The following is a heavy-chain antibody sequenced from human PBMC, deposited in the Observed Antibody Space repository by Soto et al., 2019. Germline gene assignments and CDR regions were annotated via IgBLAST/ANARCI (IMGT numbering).Heavy chain of an antibody. CDR2: ISYDGSNK. V-gene: IGHV3-30-3*01. D-gene: IGHD3-22*01. CDR3: ARDYYYDGSGHFYY. CDR1: AFTFSRFA. J-gene: IGHJ4*02. Sequence: GGSLRLSCAVSAFTFSRFAMHWVRQAPGKGLEWVAIISYDGSNKYYADSVKGRFTISRDNSKNTLYLQMNSLRAEDTAVYYCARDYYYDGSGHFYYWGQGTQVTVSS.